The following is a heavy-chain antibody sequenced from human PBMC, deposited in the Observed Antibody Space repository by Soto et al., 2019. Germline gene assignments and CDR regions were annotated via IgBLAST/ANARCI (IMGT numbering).Heavy chain of an antibody. J-gene: IGHJ6*02. CDR1: GGSISSGDYY. D-gene: IGHD3-22*01. Sequence: TLSLTCTVSGGSISSGDYYWSWIRQPPGKGLEWIGYIYYSGSTYYNPSLKSRVTISVDTSKNQFSLKLSSVTAADTAVYYCARSPIDDYYDSSGYYYYYGMDVWGQGTTVTVSS. CDR2: IYYSGST. CDR3: ARSPIDDYYDSSGYYYYYGMDV. V-gene: IGHV4-30-4*01.